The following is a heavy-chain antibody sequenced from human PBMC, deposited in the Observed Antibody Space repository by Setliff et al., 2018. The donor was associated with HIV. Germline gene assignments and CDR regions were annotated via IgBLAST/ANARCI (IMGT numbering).Heavy chain of an antibody. CDR1: GFTFSSYG. V-gene: IGHV3-33*08. CDR3: AREITMVRGVIYYYYYYGMDV. J-gene: IGHJ6*02. CDR2: IWYDGSNK. D-gene: IGHD3-10*01. Sequence: PGGSLRLSCAASGFTFSSYGMHWVRQAPGKGLEWVAVIWYDGSNKYYADSVKGRFTISRDNSKNTLYLQMNSLRAEDTAVYYCAREITMVRGVIYYYYYYGMDVWGQGTTVTVSS.